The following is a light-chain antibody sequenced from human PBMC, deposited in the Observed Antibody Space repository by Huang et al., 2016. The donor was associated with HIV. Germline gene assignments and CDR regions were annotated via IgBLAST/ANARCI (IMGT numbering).Light chain of an antibody. CDR2: WAS. V-gene: IGKV4-1*01. Sequence: DIVMTQSPDPLAVSLGERATINCKSSQSVLYSSNNKNYLAWYQQKPVQPPKLLIYWASTRESGVPDRFRGSGSGTDFTLTISSLEAEDVAVYYCQQYYRSPWTFGQGTKVEI. CDR1: QSVLYSSNNKNY. J-gene: IGKJ1*01. CDR3: QQYYRSPWT.